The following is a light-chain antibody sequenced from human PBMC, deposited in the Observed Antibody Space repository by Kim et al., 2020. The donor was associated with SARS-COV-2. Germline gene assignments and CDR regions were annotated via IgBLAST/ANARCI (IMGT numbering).Light chain of an antibody. CDR2: END. J-gene: IGLJ3*02. CDR3: ATWDSSLSAGV. V-gene: IGLV1-51*01. Sequence: QSVLTQPPSVSAAPGQMVTISCSGTSSNIGNNYVSWYQYVPGTAPKLLICENDERPSGIPDRFSGSKSGTSATLAITGLQSGDEADYYCATWDSSLSAGVFGTGTQLTVL. CDR1: SSNIGNNY.